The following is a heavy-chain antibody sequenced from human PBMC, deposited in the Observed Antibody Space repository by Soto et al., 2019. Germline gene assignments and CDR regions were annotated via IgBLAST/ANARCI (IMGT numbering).Heavy chain of an antibody. V-gene: IGHV3-13*01. CDR1: GFTFSSYD. J-gene: IGHJ3*02. CDR3: ARALPETDAFDI. CDR2: IGTAGDT. Sequence: GGSVILSCAASGFTFSSYDMHWVRQATGKGLEWVSAIGTAGDTYYPGSVKGRFTISRENAKNSLYLQMNSLRAGDTAVYYCARALPETDAFDIWGQGTMVTVSS.